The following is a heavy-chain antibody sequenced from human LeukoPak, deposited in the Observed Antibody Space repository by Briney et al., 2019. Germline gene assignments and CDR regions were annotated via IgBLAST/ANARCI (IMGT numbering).Heavy chain of an antibody. CDR2: IYPGDSDT. D-gene: IGHD2/OR15-2a*01. CDR1: GYSFSNYW. CDR3: ARAPTSMSNPYYFDY. J-gene: IGHJ4*02. Sequence: GESLKISCKASGYSFSNYWIGWVRQMPGKGLEWMGIIYPGDSDTRYSPSFQGQVTISADKSITTGYLQWSSLKASDTAMYYCARAPTSMSNPYYFDYWGQGALVTVSS. V-gene: IGHV5-51*01.